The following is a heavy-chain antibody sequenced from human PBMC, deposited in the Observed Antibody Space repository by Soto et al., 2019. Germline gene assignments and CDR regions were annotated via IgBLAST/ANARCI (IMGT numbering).Heavy chain of an antibody. D-gene: IGHD3-16*02. J-gene: IGHJ5*02. CDR1: GGSISSGDYY. Sequence: SETLSLTCTVSGGSISSGDYYWSWIRQPPGKGLEWIGYIYYSGSTYYNPSLKSRVTISVDTSKNQFSLKLSSVTAADTAVYYCARVYDYVWGSYRYVGEFWFDPWGQGTLVTVSS. V-gene: IGHV4-30-4*01. CDR2: IYYSGST. CDR3: ARVYDYVWGSYRYVGEFWFDP.